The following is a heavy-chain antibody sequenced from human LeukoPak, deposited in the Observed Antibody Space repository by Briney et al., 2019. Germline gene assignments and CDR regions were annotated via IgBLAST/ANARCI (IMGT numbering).Heavy chain of an antibody. CDR2: FDPEDGET. D-gene: IGHD1-1*01. J-gene: IGHJ6*03. CDR1: GYTLTELS. V-gene: IGHV1-24*01. Sequence: ASVKVSCKVSGYTLTELSMHWVRQAPGKGLEWMGGFDPEDGETIYAQKFQGRVTMTEDTSTDTAYMELSSLRSEDTAVYYCATGEYNWNDRVGYYMDVWGKGTTVTVPS. CDR3: ATGEYNWNDRVGYYMDV.